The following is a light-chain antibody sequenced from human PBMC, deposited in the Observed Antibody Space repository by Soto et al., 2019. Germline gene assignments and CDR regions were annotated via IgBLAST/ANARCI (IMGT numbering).Light chain of an antibody. J-gene: IGLJ3*02. CDR2: DVT. CDR1: SSDVGAYNY. CDR3: GSFTTSGTLV. V-gene: IGLV2-14*03. Sequence: QSALTQPASVSGSPGQSITISCTGTSSDVGAYNYVSWYQHHPGKAPKLMIYDVTNRPSRVSDRFSGSKSGNTASLTISGLQAEDEADYYCGSFTTSGTLVFGGGTKVTVL.